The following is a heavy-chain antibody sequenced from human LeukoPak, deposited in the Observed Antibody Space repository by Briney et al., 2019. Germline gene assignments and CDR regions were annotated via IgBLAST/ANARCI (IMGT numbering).Heavy chain of an antibody. CDR1: GFSISSHW. D-gene: IGHD3-10*01. CDR3: TRSSLDY. J-gene: IGHJ4*02. V-gene: IGHV3-7*03. Sequence: GGSLRLSCVASGFSISSHWMRWLRQAPGKGLEWVANIKADGSQQYYVDSVRGRFTITRDNAENSLYLQMNSLRAEDTVVYYCTRSSLDYWGLGTLVTVSS. CDR2: IKADGSQQ.